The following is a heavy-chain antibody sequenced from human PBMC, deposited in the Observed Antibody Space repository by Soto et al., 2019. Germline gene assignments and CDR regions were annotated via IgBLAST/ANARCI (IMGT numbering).Heavy chain of an antibody. CDR2: INHSGST. Sequence: ASETLSLTCAVYGGSFSGYYWSWIRQPPGKGLEWIGEINHSGSTNYNPSLKSRVTISVDTSKNQFSLKLSSVTAADTAVYYCARDLPHIAVTGEAFDIWGQGTMVTVSS. D-gene: IGHD6-19*01. CDR1: GGSFSGYY. CDR3: ARDLPHIAVTGEAFDI. V-gene: IGHV4-34*01. J-gene: IGHJ3*02.